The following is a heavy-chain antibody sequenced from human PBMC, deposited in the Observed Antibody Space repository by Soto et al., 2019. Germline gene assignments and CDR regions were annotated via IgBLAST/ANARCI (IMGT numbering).Heavy chain of an antibody. Sequence: VKVSCKASGYTFTSYGISWVRQAPGQGLEWMGWISAYNGNTNYAQKLQGRVTMTTDTSTSTAYMELRSLRSDDTAVYYCARDSTETYYYDSSGYCAADYWGQGTLVTVS. CDR1: GYTFTSYG. V-gene: IGHV1-18*01. J-gene: IGHJ4*02. CDR3: ARDSTETYYYDSSGYCAADY. D-gene: IGHD3-22*01. CDR2: ISAYNGNT.